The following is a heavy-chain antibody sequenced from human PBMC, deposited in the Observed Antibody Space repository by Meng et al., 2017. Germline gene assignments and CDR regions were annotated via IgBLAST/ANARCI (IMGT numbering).Heavy chain of an antibody. CDR2: IYWDDDK. CDR1: GLSLSTRGVG. D-gene: IGHD3-22*01. CDR3: AHSPYDETSGVFYFDY. J-gene: IGHJ4*02. Sequence: ITLKDSGPTLVKPTQTLTLPCSLPGLSLSTRGVGVAWIRQPPGKALEWLALIYWDDDKRYSPSLKTRVTITKDTSKNQVVLTMTNMDPVDTGTYYCAHSPYDETSGVFYFDYWGQGTLVTVSS. V-gene: IGHV2-5*02.